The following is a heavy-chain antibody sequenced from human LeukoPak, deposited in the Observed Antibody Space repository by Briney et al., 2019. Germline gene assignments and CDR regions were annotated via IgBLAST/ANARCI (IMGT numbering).Heavy chain of an antibody. Sequence: GGSLRLSCAASGFTFSDYYMTWIRRAPGKGLEWVSYTSTTSGFTNYADSVRGRFTISRDNVKNSLCLQMNTLRPEDTAVYYCAKGSPPGDWGQGTLVTVSP. D-gene: IGHD3-16*01. CDR2: TSTTSGFT. CDR1: GFTFSDYY. CDR3: AKGSPPGD. J-gene: IGHJ4*02. V-gene: IGHV3-11*05.